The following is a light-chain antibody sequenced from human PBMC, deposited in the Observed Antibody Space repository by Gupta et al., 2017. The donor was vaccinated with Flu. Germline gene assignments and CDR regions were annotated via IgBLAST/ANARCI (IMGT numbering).Light chain of an antibody. CDR2: LGS. CDR3: RQALQTPRT. V-gene: IGKV2-28*01. J-gene: IGKJ1*01. Sequence: IVLTQPPLPLPVTPGEPASISCRPSQSLLHSNGYNYLDWYLQKPGQSPQLLIYLGSNRASGVPDRFSGSGSGTDFTLKISRVEAEDVGVYYCRQALQTPRTFGQGTKVEIK. CDR1: QSLLHSNGYNY.